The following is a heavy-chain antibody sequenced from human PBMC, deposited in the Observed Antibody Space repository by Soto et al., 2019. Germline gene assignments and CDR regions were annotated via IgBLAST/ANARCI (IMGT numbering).Heavy chain of an antibody. D-gene: IGHD6-6*01. CDR2: IYYSGST. Sequence: PSETLSLTCTVSGGSIGSSSYYWSWIRQPPGKGLEWIGYIYYSGSTNYNPSLKSRVTISVDTSKNQFSLKLSSVTAADTAVYYCARGWRQLVPNWFDPWGQGTLVTVSS. CDR1: GGSIGSSSYY. CDR3: ARGWRQLVPNWFDP. J-gene: IGHJ5*02. V-gene: IGHV4-61*01.